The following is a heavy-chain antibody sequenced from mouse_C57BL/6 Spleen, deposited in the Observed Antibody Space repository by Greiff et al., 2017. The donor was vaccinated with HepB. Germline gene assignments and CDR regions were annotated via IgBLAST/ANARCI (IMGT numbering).Heavy chain of an antibody. CDR2: IYPGDGDT. J-gene: IGHJ2*01. D-gene: IGHD1-1*01. Sequence: VQLQESGAELVKPGASVKISCKASGYAFSSYWMNWVKQRPGKGLEWIGQIYPGDGDTNYNGKFKGKATLTADKSSSTAYMQLSSLTSEDSAVYFCARYYGSSSPFDYWGQGTTLTVSS. CDR1: GYAFSSYW. V-gene: IGHV1-80*01. CDR3: ARYYGSSSPFDY.